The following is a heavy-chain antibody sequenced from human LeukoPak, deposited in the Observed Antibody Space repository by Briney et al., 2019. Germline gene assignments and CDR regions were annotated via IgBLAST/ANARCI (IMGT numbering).Heavy chain of an antibody. Sequence: GGSLRLSCAASGFTVSSNYMSWVRQAPGKGLEWVGFIRSKAYGGTTEYAASVKGRFTISRDDSESIAYLQMNSLKTEDTAVYYCTRDPAYCGGDCYDDYWGQGTLVTVSS. V-gene: IGHV3-49*04. CDR3: TRDPAYCGGDCYDDY. J-gene: IGHJ4*02. CDR1: GFTVSSNY. D-gene: IGHD2-21*02. CDR2: IRSKAYGGTT.